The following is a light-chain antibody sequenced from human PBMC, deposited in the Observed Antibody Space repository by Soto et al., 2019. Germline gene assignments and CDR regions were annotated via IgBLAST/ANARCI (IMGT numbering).Light chain of an antibody. CDR3: QKHSSVPFT. J-gene: IGKJ4*01. CDR2: AAS. V-gene: IGKV1-27*01. Sequence: DIQMTQSPSFLSASVGDRVTITCRASQGIRNSLAWYQHKPGKVPKLLIYAASTLYSGVSSRFSGSGSATDFIITIGSLQHEDVAVYYCQKHSSVPFTFGGGTKVEIK. CDR1: QGIRNS.